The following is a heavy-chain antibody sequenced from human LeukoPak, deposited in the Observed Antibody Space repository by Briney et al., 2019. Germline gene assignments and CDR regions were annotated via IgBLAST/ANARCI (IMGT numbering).Heavy chain of an antibody. CDR3: ARARIAAAGVSWFDP. D-gene: IGHD6-13*01. CDR2: IYYSGST. V-gene: IGHV4-59*08. CDR1: GGSISSHY. Sequence: PSETLSLTCTVSGGSISSHYWSWIRQPPGKGLEWIGYIYYSGSTNYNPSLKSRVTISVDTSKNQFSLKLSSVTAADTAVYYCARARIAAAGVSWFDPWGQGTLVTVSS. J-gene: IGHJ5*02.